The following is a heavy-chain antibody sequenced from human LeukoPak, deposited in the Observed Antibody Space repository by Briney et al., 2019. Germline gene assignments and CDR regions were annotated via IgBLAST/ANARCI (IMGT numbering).Heavy chain of an antibody. J-gene: IGHJ5*02. CDR3: ARDLIITGTPRFDP. CDR1: GYTFTSYG. V-gene: IGHV1-18*01. Sequence: GASVKVSCKASGYTFTSYGISWVRQAPGQGLEWMGWISAYNGNTNYAQKLQGRVTMTTDTSTSTAYMELRGLRSDDTAVYYCARDLIITGTPRFDPWGQGTLVTVSS. D-gene: IGHD1-7*01. CDR2: ISAYNGNT.